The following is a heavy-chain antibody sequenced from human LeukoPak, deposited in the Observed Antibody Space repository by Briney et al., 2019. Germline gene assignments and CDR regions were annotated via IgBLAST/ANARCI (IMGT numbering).Heavy chain of an antibody. V-gene: IGHV4-34*01. D-gene: IGHD2-15*01. CDR3: ARGRSCSGGGCYPITLDY. J-gene: IGHJ4*02. CDR1: GGSFSGYY. CDR2: INHSGNT. Sequence: PSETLSLTCAVYGGSFSGYYWSWIRQPPGKGLEWIGEINHSGNTNYNPSLESRVTILVDASKNQFSLKLSSVTAADTVVYYCARGRSCSGGGCYPITLDYWGQGTLLTVSS.